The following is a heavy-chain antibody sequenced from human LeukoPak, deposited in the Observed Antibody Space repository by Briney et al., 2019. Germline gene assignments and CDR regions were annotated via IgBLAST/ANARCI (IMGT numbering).Heavy chain of an antibody. CDR3: AKDSYSGSYGYFDY. D-gene: IGHD1-26*01. CDR2: ISGSGGST. V-gene: IGHV3-23*01. J-gene: IGHJ4*02. Sequence: GGSLRLSCAASGFTFSTYAMSWVRQAPGKGLGWVSAISGSGGSTYYADSVKGRFTISRDNSKNTLYLQMNSLRAEDTAVYYCAKDSYSGSYGYFDYWGQGTLVTVSS. CDR1: GFTFSTYA.